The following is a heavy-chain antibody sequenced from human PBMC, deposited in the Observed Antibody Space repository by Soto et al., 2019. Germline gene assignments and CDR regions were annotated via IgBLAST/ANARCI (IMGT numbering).Heavy chain of an antibody. CDR1: GGSVSSGGSY. V-gene: IGHV4-61*08. Sequence: SETLSLTCTVSGGSVSSGGSYWGWIRQPPGKGLEWIGYISYSGNNNSNPSLKSRVNISVDTSNNQFSLRLSSVNAADTAVYYCARPDNWKLDLGVWGQGPRSPS. CDR3: ARPDNWKLDLGV. D-gene: IGHD1-1*01. CDR2: ISYSGNN. J-gene: IGHJ6*02.